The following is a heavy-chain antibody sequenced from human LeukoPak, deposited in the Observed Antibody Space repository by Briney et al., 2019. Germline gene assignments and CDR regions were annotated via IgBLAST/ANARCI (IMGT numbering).Heavy chain of an antibody. V-gene: IGHV3-23*01. CDR3: AKVRTIWFGGQRAFDI. Sequence: GGSLRLSCASSGFTFSSYAMSWVRQAPGKGLEWVSAISGSGGSTYYADSVKGRFTISRDNSKNTLYLQMNSLRAEDTAVYYCAKVRTIWFGGQRAFDIWGQGTMVTVSS. CDR2: ISGSGGST. J-gene: IGHJ3*02. D-gene: IGHD3-10*01. CDR1: GFTFSSYA.